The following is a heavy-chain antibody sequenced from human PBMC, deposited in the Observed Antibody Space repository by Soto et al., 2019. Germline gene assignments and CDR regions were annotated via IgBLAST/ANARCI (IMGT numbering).Heavy chain of an antibody. Sequence: SSVKVCCKASRGPFSSHAIRWVRQAPQQGLEWMGGLIPILGTANYEQKFKGRVTITAEESKRTAYMELSSLRSEDTAVYYCARGRYCSRANCDSNPKYNWFDPWRQGTVDSVSS. V-gene: IGHV1-69*13. CDR2: LIPILGTA. D-gene: IGHD2-15*01. J-gene: IGHJ5*02. CDR3: ARGRYCSRANCDSNPKYNWFDP. CDR1: RGPFSSHA.